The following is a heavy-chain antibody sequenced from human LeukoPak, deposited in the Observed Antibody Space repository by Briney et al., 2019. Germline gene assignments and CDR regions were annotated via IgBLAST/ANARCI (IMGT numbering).Heavy chain of an antibody. J-gene: IGHJ4*02. Sequence: SVKVSCKASGGTFSSYAISWVRQAPGQGLEWMGRIIPIFGTANYAQKFQGRVTITTDESTSTAYMELSSLRSEDTAVYYCARGNDYLWGTPDYWGQGTLVTVSS. CDR2: IIPIFGTA. CDR3: ARGNDYLWGTPDY. D-gene: IGHD3-16*01. CDR1: GGTFSSYA. V-gene: IGHV1-69*05.